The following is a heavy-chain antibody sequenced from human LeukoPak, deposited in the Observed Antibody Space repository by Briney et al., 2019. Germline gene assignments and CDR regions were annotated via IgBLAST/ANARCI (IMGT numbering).Heavy chain of an antibody. V-gene: IGHV3-73*01. D-gene: IGHD2-2*01. CDR1: GFTFSGSA. J-gene: IGHJ4*02. Sequence: PGGSLRLSCAASGFTFSGSAMHWVRQASGKGLEWVGRIRSKANSYATAYAASVIGRFTISRDDSKNTAYLQMNSLKTEDTAVYYCTSGCSSTSCGDYYWGQGTLVTVSS. CDR3: TSGCSSTSCGDYY. CDR2: IRSKANSYAT.